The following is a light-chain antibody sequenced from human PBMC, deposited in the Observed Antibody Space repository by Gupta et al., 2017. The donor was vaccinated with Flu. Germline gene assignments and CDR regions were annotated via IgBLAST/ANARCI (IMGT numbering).Light chain of an antibody. CDR3: QQDGRSPWT. CDR2: GAS. CDR1: QFVSSTN. V-gene: IGKV3-20*01. Sequence: EIVLTQSPATLSLSPRERAALSCRASQFVSSTNLAWYQQKPGQPPRLLIYGASSRATGTPDRFGGSGSGTDFTLSISRLEPEDFAVYYCQQDGRSPWTFGQGTKVDI. J-gene: IGKJ1*01.